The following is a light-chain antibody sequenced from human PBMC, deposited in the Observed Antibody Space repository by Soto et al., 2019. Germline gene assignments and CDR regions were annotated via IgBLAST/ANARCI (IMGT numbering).Light chain of an antibody. CDR2: EVS. V-gene: IGLV2-8*01. CDR3: SSYAGSNNYV. Sequence: QSALTKPPSASGSPGQSVTISCTGTSSDVGAYNYVSWYQQHPGKAPKLMIYEVSKRPSGVPDRFSGSKSANTASLTVSGLQAEDEADYYCSSYAGSNNYVFGTGTKLTVL. CDR1: SSDVGAYNY. J-gene: IGLJ1*01.